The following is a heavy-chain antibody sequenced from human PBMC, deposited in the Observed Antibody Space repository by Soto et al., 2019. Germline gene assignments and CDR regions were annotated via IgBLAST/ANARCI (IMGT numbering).Heavy chain of an antibody. V-gene: IGHV4-4*07. CDR1: GGSISSYY. J-gene: IGHJ4*02. D-gene: IGHD4-17*01. Sequence: QVQLQESGPGLVKPSETLSLTCTVSGGSISSYYWSWIRQPAGKGLECIGRIYTSGSTNYNPSLKSRISISVDTSQNQFTLQLSSVTAAVTAVYDCSRDQTDTVTTRYFDYWGQGSLVTVS. CDR3: SRDQTDTVTTRYFDY. CDR2: IYTSGST.